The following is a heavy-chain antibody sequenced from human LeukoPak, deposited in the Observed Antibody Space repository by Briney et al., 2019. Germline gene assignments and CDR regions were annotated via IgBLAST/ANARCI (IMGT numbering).Heavy chain of an antibody. J-gene: IGHJ4*02. D-gene: IGHD3-22*01. CDR3: AGLYYDSSGSYLDY. Sequence: GESLKISCKGSGYSFTSYWIAWVRQMPGKGLEWMVRIDPSDSYTNYSPSFQGHVTISADRSISTAYLQWSSLKASDTAMYYCAGLYYDSSGSYLDYWGQGTLVTVSS. CDR2: IDPSDSYT. CDR1: GYSFTSYW. V-gene: IGHV5-10-1*01.